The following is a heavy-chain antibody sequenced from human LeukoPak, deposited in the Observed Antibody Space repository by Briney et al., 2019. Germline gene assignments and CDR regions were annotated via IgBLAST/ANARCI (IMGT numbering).Heavy chain of an antibody. V-gene: IGHV4-59*12. CDR1: GGSISSYY. D-gene: IGHD3-10*01. CDR3: ARAVFRPGNGSGS. CDR2: IYYSGST. J-gene: IGHJ4*02. Sequence: PSETLSLTCTVSGGSISSYYWSWIRQPPGKGLEWIGYIYYSGSTNYNPSLKSRVTISVDTSKNQFPLKLSSVTAADTAVYYCARAVFRPGNGSGSWGQGTLVTVSS.